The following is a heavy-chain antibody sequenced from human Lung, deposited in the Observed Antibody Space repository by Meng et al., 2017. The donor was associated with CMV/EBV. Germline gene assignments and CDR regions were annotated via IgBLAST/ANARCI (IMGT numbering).Heavy chain of an antibody. CDR1: GYTFTSYY. Sequence: ASVKVSCKASGYTFTSYYMHWVRQAPGQGLEWMGIINPSGGSTSYAQKFQGRVTMTRDTSTSTVYMELSSLRSEDTAVYYCASRGHSSSWRGAFDIWGQGTMVTVSS. J-gene: IGHJ3*02. D-gene: IGHD6-13*01. CDR3: ASRGHSSSWRGAFDI. V-gene: IGHV1-46*01. CDR2: INPSGGST.